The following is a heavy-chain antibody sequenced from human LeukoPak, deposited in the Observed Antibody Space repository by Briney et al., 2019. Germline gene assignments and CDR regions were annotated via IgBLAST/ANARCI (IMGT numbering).Heavy chain of an antibody. CDR1: EVSFSSSW. J-gene: IGHJ4*02. Sequence: GGSLRLSCAASEVSFSSSWMHWVRRGPGKGLVWVSRVNSDGTRTNYADSVKGRFAISRDNAKNVLYLQMNSLRAEDTAVYYCASGITGHYGNDFWGQGTLVTVSS. V-gene: IGHV3-74*01. CDR3: ASGITGHYGNDF. D-gene: IGHD3-9*01. CDR2: VNSDGTRT.